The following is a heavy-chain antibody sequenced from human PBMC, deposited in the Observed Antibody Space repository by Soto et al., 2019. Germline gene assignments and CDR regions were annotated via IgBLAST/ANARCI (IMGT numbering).Heavy chain of an antibody. D-gene: IGHD2-15*01. Sequence: QMQLQESGPGLVKPSGTLSLTCTVSGVSINSANWWTWVRQSPGKGLEWIGEIYHSGSTNFNPSLKRRVTISVENSENQCYLELTSVTAADTAVYYCARYCGGGSCYLGAFDIWGQWTMVTVSS. V-gene: IGHV4-4*02. CDR3: ARYCGGGSCYLGAFDI. CDR1: GVSINSANW. J-gene: IGHJ3*02. CDR2: IYHSGST.